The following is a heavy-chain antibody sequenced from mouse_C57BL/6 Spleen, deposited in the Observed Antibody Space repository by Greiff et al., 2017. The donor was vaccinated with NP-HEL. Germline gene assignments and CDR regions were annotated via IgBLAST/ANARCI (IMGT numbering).Heavy chain of an antibody. J-gene: IGHJ3*01. CDR3: ARGGDGYDTWFAY. CDR1: GFTFSDYY. D-gene: IGHD2-2*01. CDR2: INYDGSST. V-gene: IGHV5-16*01. Sequence: EVKLVESEGGLVQPGSSMKLSCTASGFTFSDYYMAWVRQVPEKGLEWVANINYDGSSTYYLDSLKSRFIISRDNAKNILYLQMSSLKSEDTATYYCARGGDGYDTWFAYWGQGTLVTVSA.